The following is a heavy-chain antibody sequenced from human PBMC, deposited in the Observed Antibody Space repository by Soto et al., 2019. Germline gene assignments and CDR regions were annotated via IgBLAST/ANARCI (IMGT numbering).Heavy chain of an antibody. J-gene: IGHJ4*02. D-gene: IGHD6-25*01. CDR3: ARVAAVTRGIDY. CDR2: VNEHGTDS. CDR1: GFTFSDCW. V-gene: IGHV3-74*01. Sequence: PGGSLRLSCVGSGFTFSDCWMHWVRQAPGKGLEWVSRVNEHGTDSNYADSVKGRFTISRDNAKNTVYLQMNGLGAEDTAVYYCARVAAVTRGIDYWGQGTLVTVSS.